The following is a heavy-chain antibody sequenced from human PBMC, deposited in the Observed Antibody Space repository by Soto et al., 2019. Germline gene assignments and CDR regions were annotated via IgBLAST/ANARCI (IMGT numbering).Heavy chain of an antibody. D-gene: IGHD5-18*01. Sequence: GGSLRLSCAASGFTFDDYTMHWVRQAPGKGLEWVSLISWDGGSTYYADSVKGRFTISRDNSKNSLYLQMNNLRTEDTALYYCAKGVSYSYGRHYYYYGMDVWGQGTTVTVSS. CDR2: ISWDGGST. CDR1: GFTFDDYT. CDR3: AKGVSYSYGRHYYYYGMDV. V-gene: IGHV3-43*01. J-gene: IGHJ6*02.